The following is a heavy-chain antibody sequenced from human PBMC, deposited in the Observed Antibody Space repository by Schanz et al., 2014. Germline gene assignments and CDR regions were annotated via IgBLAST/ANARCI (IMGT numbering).Heavy chain of an antibody. CDR2: ISGSSRTI. D-gene: IGHD3-3*01. V-gene: IGHV3-48*01. Sequence: EVQLLESGGGLVEPGGSLRLSCAASGFGFSSYSMNWVRQAPGKGLEWVSYISGSSRTIYYADSMKGRFTMSRDNAKNSVFLQMNSLRAEDTAVYYCVRDSFFAFDYWGQGAPVTVSS. J-gene: IGHJ4*02. CDR1: GFGFSSYS. CDR3: VRDSFFAFDY.